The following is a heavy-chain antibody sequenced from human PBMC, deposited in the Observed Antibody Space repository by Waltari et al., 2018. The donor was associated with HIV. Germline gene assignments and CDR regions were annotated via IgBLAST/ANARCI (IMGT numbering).Heavy chain of an antibody. CDR2: RKEDGSG. J-gene: IGHJ4*02. Sequence: EVQLVESGGGLVQPGGSVRLSCVVSGLPFRNYWSNWVRQAPGKGLEWVANRKEDGSGRYVDSVKGRFTVSRDNSKNSLYLQMNSLRAEDTAMYFCATWAQGGIENYWGQGALVTVSS. CDR3: ATWAQGGIENY. CDR1: GLPFRNYW. V-gene: IGHV3-7*01. D-gene: IGHD3-16*01.